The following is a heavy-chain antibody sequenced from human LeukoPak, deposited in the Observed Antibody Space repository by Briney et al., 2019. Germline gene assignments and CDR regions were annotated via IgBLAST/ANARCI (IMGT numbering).Heavy chain of an antibody. CDR3: ARDTHPYYGSGSYYNPNDY. Sequence: GASVKVSCKAPGGTFSSYAISWVRQAPGQGLEWMGGIIPIFGTANYAQKLQGRVTMTTDTSTSTAYMELRSLRSDDTAVYYCARDTHPYYGSGSYYNPNDYWGQGTLVTVSS. CDR2: IIPIFGTA. D-gene: IGHD3-10*01. V-gene: IGHV1-69*05. CDR1: GGTFSSYA. J-gene: IGHJ4*02.